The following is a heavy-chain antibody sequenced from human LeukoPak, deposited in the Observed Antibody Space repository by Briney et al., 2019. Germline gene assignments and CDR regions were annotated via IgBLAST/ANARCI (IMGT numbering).Heavy chain of an antibody. CDR1: GGSISSYY. D-gene: IGHD3-22*01. CDR2: IYTSGST. Sequence: SETLSLTCTVSGGSISSYYWSWIRQPAGKGLEWIGRIYTSGSTNYNPSLKSRVTMSVDTSKNQFSLKLSSVTAADTAVYYCASLIYYYDSSGYYELREYYFDCWGQGTLVTVSS. CDR3: ASLIYYYDSSGYYELREYYFDC. J-gene: IGHJ4*02. V-gene: IGHV4-4*07.